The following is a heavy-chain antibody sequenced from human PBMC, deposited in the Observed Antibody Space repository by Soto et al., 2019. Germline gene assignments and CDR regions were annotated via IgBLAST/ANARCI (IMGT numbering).Heavy chain of an antibody. CDR1: GFTFSSYG. V-gene: IGHV3-23*01. Sequence: AGGSLRLSCAASGFTFSSYGMSWVRQAPGKGLEWVSAISGSGGSTYYAESVKGRFTISRDNSKNTLYLQMNSLRAEDTALYYCAISRTRFTNTYYSDYFEYWGQGTLVTVSS. D-gene: IGHD1-26*01. CDR3: AISRTRFTNTYYSDYFEY. J-gene: IGHJ4*02. CDR2: ISGSGGST.